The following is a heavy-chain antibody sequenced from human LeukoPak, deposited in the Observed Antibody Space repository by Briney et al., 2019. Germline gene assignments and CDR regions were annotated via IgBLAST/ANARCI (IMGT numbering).Heavy chain of an antibody. V-gene: IGHV3-7*01. CDR1: GFTFSSYW. CDR3: ASSSSGWYYFNYFDY. Sequence: GSLRLSCAASGFTFSSYWMSWVRQAPGKGLEWVANIKQDGSEKYYVDSVKGRFTISRDNAKNSLYLQMNSLRAEDTAVYYCASSSSGWYYFNYFDYWGQGTLVTVSS. CDR2: IKQDGSEK. D-gene: IGHD6-19*01. J-gene: IGHJ4*02.